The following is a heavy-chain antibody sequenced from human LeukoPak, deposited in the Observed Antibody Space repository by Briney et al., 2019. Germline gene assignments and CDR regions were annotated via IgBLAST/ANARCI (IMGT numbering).Heavy chain of an antibody. V-gene: IGHV1-69*06. CDR2: IIPVFGSA. CDR1: GGTFSSYA. J-gene: IGHJ4*02. D-gene: IGHD3-22*01. CDR3: ARGPGYFDSSGHVSDHLYFDY. Sequence: GASVKVSCKASGGTFSSYAISWVRQAPGQGLEWMGGIIPVFGSANYAQKFQGRVTITADRSTNTVYMELNSLRSEDTAVYYCARGPGYFDSSGHVSDHLYFDYWGQGTLVTVSS.